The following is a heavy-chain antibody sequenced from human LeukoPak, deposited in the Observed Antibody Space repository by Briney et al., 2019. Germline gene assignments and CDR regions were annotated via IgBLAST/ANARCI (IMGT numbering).Heavy chain of an antibody. Sequence: GASVKVSCKASGYTFTGYYMHWVRQAPGQGLEWMGWINPNSGGTNYAQKFQGWVTMTRDTSISTAYMELSRLRSDDTAVYYCARDGARQWFGELLVSGWFDPWGQGTLVTVSS. J-gene: IGHJ5*02. D-gene: IGHD3-10*01. V-gene: IGHV1-2*04. CDR1: GYTFTGYY. CDR3: ARDGARQWFGELLVSGWFDP. CDR2: INPNSGGT.